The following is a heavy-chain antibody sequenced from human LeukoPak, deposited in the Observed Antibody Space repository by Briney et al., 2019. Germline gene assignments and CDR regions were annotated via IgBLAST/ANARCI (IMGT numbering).Heavy chain of an antibody. Sequence: ASVKVSCKASGYTFTIYYMHWVRQAPGQGLEWMGVINPSGGSTSYAQKFQGRVTMTRDTSTSTVYMELSSLRSEDTAVYYCAYRIAVAGTQFDYWGQGTLVTVSS. CDR3: AYRIAVAGTQFDY. V-gene: IGHV1-46*01. CDR1: GYTFTIYY. J-gene: IGHJ4*02. D-gene: IGHD6-19*01. CDR2: INPSGGST.